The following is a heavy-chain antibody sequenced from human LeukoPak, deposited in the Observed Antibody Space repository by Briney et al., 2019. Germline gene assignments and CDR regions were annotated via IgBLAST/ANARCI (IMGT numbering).Heavy chain of an antibody. CDR2: MRRDGNEI. D-gene: IGHD2-8*01. V-gene: IGHV3-7*01. Sequence: GGSLRLSCSASGFTFSTYWMSWVRQAPGKGLEWVANMRRDGNEIYYLDSVRGRFTISRDNAKNSLYLQMNSPRAEDTAVYYCARDLGYCTNGVCHTRFDYWGQGTLVAVSS. CDR3: ARDLGYCTNGVCHTRFDY. J-gene: IGHJ4*02. CDR1: GFTFSTYW.